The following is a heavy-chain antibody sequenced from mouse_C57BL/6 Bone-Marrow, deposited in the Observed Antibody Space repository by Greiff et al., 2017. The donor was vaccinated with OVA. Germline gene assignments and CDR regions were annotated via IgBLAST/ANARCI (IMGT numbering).Heavy chain of an antibody. CDR2: IYPRSGNT. V-gene: IGHV1-81*01. J-gene: IGHJ3*01. CDR1: GYTFTSSG. Sequence: VNLVESGAELARPGASVKLSCTASGYTFTSSGIRWVKQRTGQGLEWIGEIYPRSGNTYYNEKFKGKATLTADTSSSPAYMELSSLTSEDSAVYYCGGPWCAYWGQGTLVTVS. CDR3: GGPWCAY.